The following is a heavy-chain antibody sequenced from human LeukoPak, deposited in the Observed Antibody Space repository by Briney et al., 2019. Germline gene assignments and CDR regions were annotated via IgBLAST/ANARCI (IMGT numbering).Heavy chain of an antibody. Sequence: PSETLSLTCTVSGGSISSSDYYWGWIRQPPEKGLEWIGAIPSSGSTYYNPSLKSRVTISVDSSKNQFSLKLSSVTAADTAVYYCARRTSNPVGAIDYWGQGTLVTVSS. CDR3: ARRTSNPVGAIDY. D-gene: IGHD1-26*01. CDR2: IPSSGST. V-gene: IGHV4-39*01. CDR1: GGSISSSDYY. J-gene: IGHJ4*02.